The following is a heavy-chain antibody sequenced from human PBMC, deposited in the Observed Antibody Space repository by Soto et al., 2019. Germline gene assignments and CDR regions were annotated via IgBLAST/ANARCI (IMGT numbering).Heavy chain of an antibody. CDR2: IYYSGST. D-gene: IGHD2-8*01. J-gene: IGHJ6*02. CDR1: GGSISSYY. Sequence: TSETLSLTCTVSGGSISSYYWSWIRQPPGKGLEWIGYIYYSGSTNYKPSLKSRVTISVDTSKNQFSLKLNSVTAADTAVYYCARDNGFYGLDVWGQGTTVTVSS. CDR3: ARDNGFYGLDV. V-gene: IGHV4-59*01.